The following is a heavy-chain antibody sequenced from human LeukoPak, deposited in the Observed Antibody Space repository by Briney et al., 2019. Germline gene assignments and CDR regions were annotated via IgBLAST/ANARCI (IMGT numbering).Heavy chain of an antibody. D-gene: IGHD6-13*01. J-gene: IGHJ6*02. CDR2: IIPIFGTA. Sequence: SVNVSFKASGGTFSIYAISWVRQAPGQGLERMGGIIPIFGTANYAQKFQGRVTITADESTSTAYMELSSLRSEDTAVYYCARDGTIAAAGTVYYYYGMDVWGQGTTVTVSS. V-gene: IGHV1-69*13. CDR1: GGTFSIYA. CDR3: ARDGTIAAAGTVYYYYGMDV.